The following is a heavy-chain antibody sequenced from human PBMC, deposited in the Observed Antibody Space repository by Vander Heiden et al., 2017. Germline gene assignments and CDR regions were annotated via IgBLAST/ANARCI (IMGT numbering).Heavy chain of an antibody. J-gene: IGHJ4*02. CDR1: GFTFSGSA. Sequence: VQLVASGGGLVQPGGSLKLSCAASGFTFSGSAMHWVRQASGKGLEWVGRIRRKANSYATAYAASVKGRFTISRDDSKNTAYLQMNSLKTEDTAVYYCTGSSSSGVDYWGQGTLVTVSS. CDR3: TGSSSSGVDY. CDR2: IRRKANSYAT. V-gene: IGHV3-73*01. D-gene: IGHD6-6*01.